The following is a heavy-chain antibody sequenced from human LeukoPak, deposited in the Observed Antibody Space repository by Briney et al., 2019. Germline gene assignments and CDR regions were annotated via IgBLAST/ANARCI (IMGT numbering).Heavy chain of an antibody. Sequence: GGSLRLSCVASGFILSSSEMNWVRQAPGKGLEWVSYISSSGSTIYYADSVKGRFTISRDNAKNSLYLQMNSLRAEDTAVYYCARVRFGGVSYFDYWGQGTLVTVSS. V-gene: IGHV3-48*03. J-gene: IGHJ4*02. CDR3: ARVRFGGVSYFDY. CDR1: GFILSSSE. D-gene: IGHD3-16*01. CDR2: ISSSGSTI.